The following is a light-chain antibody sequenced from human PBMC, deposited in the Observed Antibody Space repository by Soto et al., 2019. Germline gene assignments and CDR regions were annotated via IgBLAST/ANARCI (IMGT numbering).Light chain of an antibody. J-gene: IGKJ2*01. V-gene: IGKV1-5*01. CDR1: QSISTL. CDR2: DAS. CDR3: QQYKSPPYT. Sequence: DIQMTQSPSTLSASVGDRVTITCRASQSISTLLAWYQQKPGKAPKLLIYDASSLENGDPARFSGSGSGTEFTLAISSLQSDDFATYDCQQYKSPPYTFGQGTRLEIK.